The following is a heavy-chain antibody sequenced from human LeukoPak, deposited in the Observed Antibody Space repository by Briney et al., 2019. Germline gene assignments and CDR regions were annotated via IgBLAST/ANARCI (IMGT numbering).Heavy chain of an antibody. Sequence: GESLTISCKGSGYSFTSYWIGWVRQMPGKGLEWMGIIYPGDSDTRYSPSFQGQVTISADKSISTAYLQWSSLKASDTAMYYCASPGGYCSGGSCYSQFNYWGQGTLVTVSS. CDR2: IYPGDSDT. D-gene: IGHD2-15*01. CDR3: ASPGGYCSGGSCYSQFNY. V-gene: IGHV5-51*01. J-gene: IGHJ4*02. CDR1: GYSFTSYW.